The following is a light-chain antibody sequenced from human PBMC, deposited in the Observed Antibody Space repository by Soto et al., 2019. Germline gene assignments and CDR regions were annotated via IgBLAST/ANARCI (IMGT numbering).Light chain of an antibody. CDR3: TSYTSSSTYV. Sequence: QSALTQPASVSGSPGQSITVPCTGTSSDVGGYDYVSWYQQHPGNAPKLLISDVTNRPSGVSNRFSGSKSGNTASLTISGLQTEDEADYYCTSYTSSSTYVFGTGTKLTVL. CDR2: DVT. J-gene: IGLJ1*01. V-gene: IGLV2-14*01. CDR1: SSDVGGYDY.